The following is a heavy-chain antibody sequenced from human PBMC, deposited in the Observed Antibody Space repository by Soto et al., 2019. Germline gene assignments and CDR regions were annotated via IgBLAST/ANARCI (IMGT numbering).Heavy chain of an antibody. CDR1: GYTFTSYD. J-gene: IGHJ6*02. V-gene: IGHV1-8*01. CDR2: MNPNSGNT. Sequence: GASVKVSCKASGYTFTSYDINWVRQATGQGLEWMGWMNPNSGNTGYAQKFQGRVTMTRNTSISTAYMELSSLRSEDTAVYYCARDVRSLEWLHYYYGMDVWGQGTTVTVSS. D-gene: IGHD3-3*01. CDR3: ARDVRSLEWLHYYYGMDV.